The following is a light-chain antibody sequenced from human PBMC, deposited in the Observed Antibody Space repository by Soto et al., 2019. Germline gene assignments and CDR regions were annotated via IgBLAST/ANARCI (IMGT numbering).Light chain of an antibody. V-gene: IGLV2-14*01. CDR3: TSRTSSVTYV. CDR2: EVS. CDR1: SSDVGSFNY. J-gene: IGLJ1*01. Sequence: QSALAQPASVSGSPGQSITISCTGTSSDVGSFNYVSWYQQVPGKAPKLLIYEVSNRPSGISNRFSGSKSGNTASLTISGLQAEDEADYYCTSRTSSVTYVFGTGTKLTVL.